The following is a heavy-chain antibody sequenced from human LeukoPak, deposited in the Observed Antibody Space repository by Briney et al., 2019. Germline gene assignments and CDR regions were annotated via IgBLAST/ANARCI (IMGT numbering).Heavy chain of an antibody. CDR2: ISTSSSYI. CDR1: GFTFTTYT. CDR3: ARGMSGMDV. Sequence: PGGSLRLSCAASGFTFTTYTMTWVRQAPGKGLEWVSFISTSSSYIYYADSVKGRFTISRDNAKNSLYLQMNSLRAEDTAVYYCARGMSGMDVWGQGTTVTVSS. V-gene: IGHV3-21*01. J-gene: IGHJ6*02.